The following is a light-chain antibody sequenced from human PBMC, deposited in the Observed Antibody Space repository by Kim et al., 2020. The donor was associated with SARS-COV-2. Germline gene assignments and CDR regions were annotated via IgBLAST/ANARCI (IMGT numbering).Light chain of an antibody. J-gene: IGKJ4*01. V-gene: IGKV3-20*01. CDR3: QQYANSPLT. Sequence: SPGERATPACRASQSVSSNYLAWYQQKPGQAPRLLMYGASSRATGIPDRFSGSGSGTDFTLTISRLEPEEFAVYYCQQYANSPLTFGGGTKVDIK. CDR1: QSVSSNY. CDR2: GAS.